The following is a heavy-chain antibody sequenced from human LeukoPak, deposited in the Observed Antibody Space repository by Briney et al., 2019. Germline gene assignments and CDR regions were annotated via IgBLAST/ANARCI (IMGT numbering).Heavy chain of an antibody. Sequence: ASVKVSCKASGYTFTGYYVHWVRQAPGQGLGWMGWINPNSGGTNYAQKFQGRVTMTRDTSISTAYMELSRLRSDDTAVYYCARGGHLGYCSSTSCPAQVFDIWGQGTMVTVSS. D-gene: IGHD2-2*01. CDR1: GYTFTGYY. CDR3: ARGGHLGYCSSTSCPAQVFDI. J-gene: IGHJ3*02. V-gene: IGHV1-2*02. CDR2: INPNSGGT.